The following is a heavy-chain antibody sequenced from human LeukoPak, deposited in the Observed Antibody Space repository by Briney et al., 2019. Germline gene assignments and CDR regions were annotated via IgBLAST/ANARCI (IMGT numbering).Heavy chain of an antibody. CDR2: INPSGGST. CDR3: ARIYSYGYKSAADY. V-gene: IGHV1-46*01. Sequence: ASVTVSCTASGYTFTSYYMQWVRQAPGQGLEWMGMINPSGGSTCYAQKFQGRVTMTRDTSTSTVYMELSSLRSEDTAVYYCARIYSYGYKSAADYWGQGTLVTVSS. D-gene: IGHD5-18*01. CDR1: GYTFTSYY. J-gene: IGHJ4*02.